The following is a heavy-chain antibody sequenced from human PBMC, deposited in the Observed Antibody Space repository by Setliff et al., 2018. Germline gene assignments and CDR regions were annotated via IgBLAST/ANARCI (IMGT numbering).Heavy chain of an antibody. CDR2: IYYRGST. CDR1: GGSISSSSYY. V-gene: IGHV4-39*07. CDR3: ARDLYDYVWGTYRHHDAFDI. J-gene: IGHJ3*02. Sequence: SETLSLTCTVSGGSISSSSYYWGWIRQPPGKGLEWIGSIYYRGSTYYNPSLKSRVTISIDTSKNQSSLKLSSVTAADTAVYYCARDLYDYVWGTYRHHDAFDIWGQGTMVTVSS. D-gene: IGHD3-16*02.